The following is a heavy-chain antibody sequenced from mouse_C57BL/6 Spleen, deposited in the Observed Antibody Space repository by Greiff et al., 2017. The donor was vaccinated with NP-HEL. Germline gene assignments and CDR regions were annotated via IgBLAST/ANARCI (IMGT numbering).Heavy chain of an antibody. J-gene: IGHJ4*01. CDR3: AKNGVYYGYDGAMDY. D-gene: IGHD2-2*01. Sequence: VQLQQSGPGLVQPSQSLSITCTVSGFSLTSYGVHWVRQSPGKGLEWLGVIWRGGSTDYNAAFMSRLSITKDNSKSQVFFKMNSLQADDTAIYYCAKNGVYYGYDGAMDYWGQGTSVTVSS. CDR1: GFSLTSYG. CDR2: IWRGGST. V-gene: IGHV2-5*01.